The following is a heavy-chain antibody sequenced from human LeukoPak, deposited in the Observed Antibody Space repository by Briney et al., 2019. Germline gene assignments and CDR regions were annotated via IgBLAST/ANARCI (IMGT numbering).Heavy chain of an antibody. CDR1: GGSFSGYY. D-gene: IGHD5-12*01. Sequence: TSETLSLTCAVYGGSFSGYYWSWIRQPPGKGLEWIGEINHSGSTNYNPSLKSRVTISVDTSKNQFSLKLSSVTAADTAVYYCARANSGYDVEFDYWGQGTLVTVSS. V-gene: IGHV4-34*01. J-gene: IGHJ4*02. CDR3: ARANSGYDVEFDY. CDR2: INHSGST.